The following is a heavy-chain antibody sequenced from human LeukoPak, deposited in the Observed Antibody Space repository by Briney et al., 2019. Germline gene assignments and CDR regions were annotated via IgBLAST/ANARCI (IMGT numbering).Heavy chain of an antibody. CDR2: VYYSGST. J-gene: IGHJ6*03. CDR3: ARVFDSGSQAYFYYLDV. D-gene: IGHD3-10*01. CDR1: GGSISSYY. V-gene: IGHV4-59*01. Sequence: PSETLSLTCTVSGGSISSYYWSWIRQPPGKGLEWIGCVYYSGSTNYNPSLKSRVTISVDTSKNQFSLKLSSVTAADTAVYYCARVFDSGSQAYFYYLDVWGKGTTVTISS.